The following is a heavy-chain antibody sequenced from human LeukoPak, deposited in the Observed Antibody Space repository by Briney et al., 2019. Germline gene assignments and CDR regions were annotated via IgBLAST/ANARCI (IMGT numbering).Heavy chain of an antibody. J-gene: IGHJ4*02. Sequence: GGSLRLSCAASGFTFSSYPMNWVRQAPGKGLEWVSSIGGSGTSIYYADSLKGRFTISGDNAKNLVYLQMNSLRADDTAVYYCAREESEGFDYWGQGTLVTVSS. CDR1: GFTFSSYP. CDR3: AREESEGFDY. D-gene: IGHD1-14*01. CDR2: IGGSGTSI. V-gene: IGHV3-21*01.